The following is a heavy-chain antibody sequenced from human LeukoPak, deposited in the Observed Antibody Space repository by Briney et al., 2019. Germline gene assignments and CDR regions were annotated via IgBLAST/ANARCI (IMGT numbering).Heavy chain of an antibody. V-gene: IGHV4-61*01. Sequence: SETLSLTCTVSGGSVSSGSYYWSWIRQPPGKRLEWIGYIYYSGSTNYNPSLKSRVTISVDTSKNQFSLKLSSVTAADTAVYYCASQEYSYGLYLGNYYYGMDVWGQGTTVTVSS. D-gene: IGHD5-18*01. CDR1: GGSVSSGSYY. CDR3: ASQEYSYGLYLGNYYYGMDV. J-gene: IGHJ6*02. CDR2: IYYSGST.